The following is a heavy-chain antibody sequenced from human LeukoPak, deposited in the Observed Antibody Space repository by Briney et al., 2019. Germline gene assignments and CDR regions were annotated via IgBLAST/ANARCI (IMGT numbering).Heavy chain of an antibody. CDR1: GFTFSSYG. CDR3: AKDRYNSGWYPDAFDI. J-gene: IGHJ3*02. CDR2: IRYDGSNK. V-gene: IGHV3-30*02. Sequence: GGSLRLSCAASGFTFSSYGMHWVRQAPGKGLEWVAFIRYDGSNKYYADSVKGRFTISRDNSKNTLYLQMNSLRAEDTAVYYCAKDRYNSGWYPDAFDIWGQGTMVAVSS. D-gene: IGHD6-19*01.